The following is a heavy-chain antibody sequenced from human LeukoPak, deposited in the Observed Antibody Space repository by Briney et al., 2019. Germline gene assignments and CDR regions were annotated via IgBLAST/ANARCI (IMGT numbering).Heavy chain of an antibody. J-gene: IGHJ4*02. CDR1: GFTFSSYA. D-gene: IGHD3-9*01. Sequence: GASLRLSCAASGFTFSSYAMSWVRQAPGKGLEWVSIISGSGGSTYYADSVKGRFTISRDNSKNTLYLQMNSLRAEDTAVHCCAKVVDYDILTGYYSDWGQGTLVTVSS. CDR2: ISGSGGST. CDR3: AKVVDYDILTGYYSD. V-gene: IGHV3-23*01.